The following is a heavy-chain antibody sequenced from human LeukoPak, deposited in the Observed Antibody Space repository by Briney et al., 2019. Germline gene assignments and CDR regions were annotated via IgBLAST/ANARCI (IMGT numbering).Heavy chain of an antibody. CDR1: GGSFSCYY. Sequence: PSETLSLTCAVNGGSFSCYYWSWIRQPPGKGLEWIGEINHSGSTNYNPSLKSRVTISVDTSKNQFSLKLSSVTAADTAVYYCASCVDPQGFDYWGQGTLVTVSS. CDR2: INHSGST. V-gene: IGHV4-34*01. CDR3: ASCVDPQGFDY. J-gene: IGHJ4*02.